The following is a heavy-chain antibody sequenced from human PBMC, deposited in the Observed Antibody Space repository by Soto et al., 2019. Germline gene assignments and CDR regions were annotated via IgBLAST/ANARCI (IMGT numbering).Heavy chain of an antibody. V-gene: IGHV4-31*03. D-gene: IGHD4-4*01. Sequence: LSLTCTVSGGSINSGGYYWSWIRQHPGKGLEWIGHIYYTGNTYYNPSLKSRVTISVNTSKNQFSLKLSSVTAADTAVYYCARGPYSNYVVDYWGQGTLVTVSS. CDR3: ARGPYSNYVVDY. J-gene: IGHJ4*02. CDR2: IYYTGNT. CDR1: GGSINSGGYY.